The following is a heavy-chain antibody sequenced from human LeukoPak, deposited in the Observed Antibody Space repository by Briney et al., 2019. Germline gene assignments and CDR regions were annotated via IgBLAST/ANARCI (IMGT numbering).Heavy chain of an antibody. CDR2: ISAYKGNT. CDR3: ARLAADTAMVYRYYFDY. V-gene: IGHV1-18*04. D-gene: IGHD5-18*01. Sequence: ASVMLSCKASGYTFTSYGISWVRQAPGQGLEWMGWISAYKGNTNYAQKLQGRVAMTTDTSTSTAYMELRSLRSDDTAVYYCARLAADTAMVYRYYFDYWGQGTLVTVSS. J-gene: IGHJ4*02. CDR1: GYTFTSYG.